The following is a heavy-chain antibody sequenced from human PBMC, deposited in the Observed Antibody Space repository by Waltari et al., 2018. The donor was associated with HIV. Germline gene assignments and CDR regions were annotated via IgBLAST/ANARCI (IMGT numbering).Heavy chain of an antibody. CDR2: IKQDGSEK. CDR1: GFTFSSYW. J-gene: IGHJ5*02. D-gene: IGHD4-17*01. CDR3: ARFTTVTTLFNWFDP. V-gene: IGHV3-7*01. Sequence: EVQLVAPGGGLVPPGGSLRLSCAASGFTFSSYWMSWVRQAPGKGLEWVANIKQDGSEKYYVDSVKCRFTISRDNAKNSLYLQMNSLRAEDTAVYYCARFTTVTTLFNWFDPWGQGTLVTVSS.